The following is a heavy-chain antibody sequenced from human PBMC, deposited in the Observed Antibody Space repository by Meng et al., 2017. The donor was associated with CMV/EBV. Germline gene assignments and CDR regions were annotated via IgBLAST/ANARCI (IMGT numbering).Heavy chain of an antibody. CDR2: INHSGST. D-gene: IGHD2-2*01. V-gene: IGHV4-34*01. Sequence: SETLSLTCAVYGGSFSGYYWSWIRQPPGKGLEWIGEINHSGSTNYNPSLKSRVTISVDTSKNQFSLKLSSVTAADTAVCYCARGRYCSSTSCTYYYYGMDVWGQGTTVTVSS. CDR1: GGSFSGYY. J-gene: IGHJ6*02. CDR3: ARGRYCSSTSCTYYYYGMDV.